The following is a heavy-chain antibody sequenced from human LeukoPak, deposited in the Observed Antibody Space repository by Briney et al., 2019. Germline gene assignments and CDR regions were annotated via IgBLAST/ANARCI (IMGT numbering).Heavy chain of an antibody. Sequence: PGGSLRLSCAASGFTFISFAMSWVRQAPGKGLEWVSTISRTGVATYCANSVKGRFTISRDNSKNTLYLQMNSLRAEDTAVYYCALGRKFCSSGCSFDYWGQGTLVTVSS. V-gene: IGHV3-23*01. D-gene: IGHD6-19*01. CDR2: ISRTGVAT. J-gene: IGHJ4*02. CDR3: ALGRKFCSSGCSFDY. CDR1: GFTFISFA.